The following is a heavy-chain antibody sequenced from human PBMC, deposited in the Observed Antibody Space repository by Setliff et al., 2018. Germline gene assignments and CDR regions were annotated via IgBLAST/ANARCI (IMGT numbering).Heavy chain of an antibody. J-gene: IGHJ3*02. CDR1: GFTFSSYS. CDR2: ISSSSSYI. D-gene: IGHD3-22*01. CDR3: ARDSTDYYDSSGYYYGPRDNDAFDI. V-gene: IGHV3-21*01. Sequence: PGGSLRLSCAASGFTFSSYSMNWVRQAPGKGLEWVSSISSSSSYIYDADSVKGRFTISRDNAKNSLYLQMNSLGAEATSVSYCARDSTDYYDSSGYYYGPRDNDAFDIWGQGTMVT.